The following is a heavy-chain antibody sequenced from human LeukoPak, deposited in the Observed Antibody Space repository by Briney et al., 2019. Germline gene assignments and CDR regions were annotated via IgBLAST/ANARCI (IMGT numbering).Heavy chain of an antibody. J-gene: IGHJ6*03. V-gene: IGHV1-2*02. CDR3: ARHGDQLQYYYYYYMDV. Sequence: GWXNPNSGGTNYAQKFQGRVTMTRDTSISTAYMELSRLRSDDTAVYYCARHGDQLQYYYYYYMDVWGKGTTVTVSS. CDR2: XNPNSGGT. D-gene: IGHD2-2*01.